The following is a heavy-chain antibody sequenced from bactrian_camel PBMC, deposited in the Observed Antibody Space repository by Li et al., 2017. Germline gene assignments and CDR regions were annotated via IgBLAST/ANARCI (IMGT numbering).Heavy chain of an antibody. D-gene: IGHD6*01. Sequence: DVQLVESGGGSVQAGGSLRLSCVASGDTSRSTCMGWFRQAPEKEREGVASIYVGVGMEHGVAYYADSVKGRFTISQDSATKAVNLQMNSLKPEDTAVYFCAADRRPKFGTSWYRIDEYNYWGQGTQVTVS. J-gene: IGHJ4*01. CDR2: IYVGVGMEHGVA. CDR1: GDTSRSTC. V-gene: IGHV3S40*01. CDR3: AADRRPKFGTSWYRIDEYNY.